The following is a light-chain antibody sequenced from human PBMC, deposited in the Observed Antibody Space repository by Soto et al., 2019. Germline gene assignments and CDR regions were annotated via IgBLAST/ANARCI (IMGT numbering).Light chain of an antibody. CDR2: EVS. CDR3: SSSTSSRAYV. J-gene: IGLJ1*01. CDR1: SSDVGVYDY. V-gene: IGLV2-14*01. Sequence: QSALTQPASVSGSPGQSITISCTGTSSDVGVYDYVSWYQQQSGKAPKLMIHEVSNRPSGVSNRFSGSKSGNTASLTISGLQAEDEADYYCSSSTSSRAYVFGIGTKLTVL.